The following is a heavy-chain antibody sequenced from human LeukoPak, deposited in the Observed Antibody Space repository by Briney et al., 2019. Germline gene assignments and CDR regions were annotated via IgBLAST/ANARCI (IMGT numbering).Heavy chain of an antibody. J-gene: IGHJ4*02. Sequence: GGSLRLSCAASGFTVSSKYMSWVRQAPGKGLEWVSVIYSDRSTYYADSVKGRFTISRDNSKNTLYLQMNSLRAEDTAVYYCAREGPGTTFDYWGQGTLVTVSS. D-gene: IGHD1-1*01. CDR2: IYSDRST. CDR1: GFTVSSKY. V-gene: IGHV3-66*01. CDR3: AREGPGTTFDY.